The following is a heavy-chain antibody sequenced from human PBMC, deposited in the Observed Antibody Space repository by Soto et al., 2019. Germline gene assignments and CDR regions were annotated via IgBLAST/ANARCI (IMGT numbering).Heavy chain of an antibody. D-gene: IGHD2-2*01. V-gene: IGHV3-23*01. Sequence: VQLLESGGGLVQPGESLRLSSAASGFTFSSYAMTWVRQAPGKGLEWVSAISGSGDYTYFADSVKGRFTISRDNSKETLYLPMSSLSVEETAIYSCAKDSRCRPPGWFDPWGQGTLVTVSS. CDR1: GFTFSSYA. CDR2: ISGSGDYT. CDR3: AKDSRCRPPGWFDP. J-gene: IGHJ5*02.